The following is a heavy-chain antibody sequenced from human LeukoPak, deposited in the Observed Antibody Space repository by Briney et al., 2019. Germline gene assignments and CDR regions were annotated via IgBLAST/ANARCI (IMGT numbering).Heavy chain of an antibody. V-gene: IGHV3-7*03. D-gene: IGHD2-2*01. CDR2: IKQDGSEK. CDR1: GFTFSSYW. J-gene: IGHJ1*01. CDR3: AKGGHCSSTSCYVYFQH. Sequence: PGGSLRLSCVVSGFTFSSYWMSWVRQAPGKGLEWVANIKQDGSEKYYVDSVKGRFTISRDNAKNSLYLQMNSLRAEDTALYYCAKGGHCSSTSCYVYFQHWGQGTLVTVSS.